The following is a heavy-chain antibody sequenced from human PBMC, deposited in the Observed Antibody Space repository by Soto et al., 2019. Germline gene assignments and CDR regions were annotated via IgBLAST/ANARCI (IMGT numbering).Heavy chain of an antibody. V-gene: IGHV1-69*13. CDR2: IIPIFGTA. J-gene: IGHJ6*02. CDR3: ASRDIVVVPAAMGVYYYYGMDV. CDR1: GGTYSSYA. Sequence: ASVKVSCKASGGTYSSYAISWVRQAHGQGLEWMGGIIPIFGTANYAQKFQGRVTITADESTSTAYMELSSLRSEDTAVYYCASRDIVVVPAAMGVYYYYGMDVWGQGTTVTVSS. D-gene: IGHD2-2*01.